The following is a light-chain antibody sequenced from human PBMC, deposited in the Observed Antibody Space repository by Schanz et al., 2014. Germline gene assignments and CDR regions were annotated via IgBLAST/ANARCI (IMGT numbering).Light chain of an antibody. Sequence: IQLTQSPSSLSASVGDRVTISCRASQGISSYLAWYQQRPGKAPKLLIYGASTLQSGVPSRFSGSGSGTDFTLTIDSLQPEDFATYYCQQYNSYSWTFGQGTKVEIK. CDR3: QQYNSYSWT. CDR2: GAS. J-gene: IGKJ1*01. V-gene: IGKV1-9*01. CDR1: QGISSY.